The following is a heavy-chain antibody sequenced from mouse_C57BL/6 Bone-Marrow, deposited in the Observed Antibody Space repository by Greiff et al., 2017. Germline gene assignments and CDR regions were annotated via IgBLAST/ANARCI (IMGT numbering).Heavy chain of an antibody. CDR1: GFSFNTYA. CDR3: VGGYYEGFAY. J-gene: IGHJ3*01. Sequence: EVQGVESGGGLVQPKGSLKLSCAASGFSFNTYAMNWVRQAPGKGLEWVARIRSKSNNYATYYADSVKDRFTISRDDSESMLYLQMNNLKTEDTAMYYCVGGYYEGFAYWGQGTLVTVSA. D-gene: IGHD2-3*01. CDR2: IRSKSNNYAT. V-gene: IGHV10-1*01.